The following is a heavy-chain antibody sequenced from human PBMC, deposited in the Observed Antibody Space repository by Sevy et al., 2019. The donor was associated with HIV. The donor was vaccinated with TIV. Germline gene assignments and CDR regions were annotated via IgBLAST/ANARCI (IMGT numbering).Heavy chain of an antibody. CDR3: ARTVVLVDGPRNWLDT. CDR1: KFTVSNNY. V-gene: IGHV3-53*01. D-gene: IGHD2-8*02. J-gene: IGHJ5*02. CDR2: LYDSGAA. Sequence: GESLKISCAVSKFTVSNNYMTWVRQAPGKGLEWVSTLYDSGAAYYAVSVKGRFTVSRDNSKNTLYLQMNSLRAEDTAVYYCARTVVLVDGPRNWLDTWGQGTLVTVSS.